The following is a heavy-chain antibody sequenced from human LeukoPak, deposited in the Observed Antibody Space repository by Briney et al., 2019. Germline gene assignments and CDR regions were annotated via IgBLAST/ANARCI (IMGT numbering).Heavy chain of an antibody. CDR1: GYTFTTYG. Sequence: SVKVSCKASGYTFTTYGISWVRQAPGQGLEWMGRIIPILGIANYAQKFQGRVTITADKSTSTAYMELSSLRSEDTAVYYCARPRGYSTYYYYYGMDVWGQGTTVTVSS. CDR3: ARPRGYSTYYYYYGMDV. V-gene: IGHV1-69*04. D-gene: IGHD5-18*01. CDR2: IIPILGIA. J-gene: IGHJ6*02.